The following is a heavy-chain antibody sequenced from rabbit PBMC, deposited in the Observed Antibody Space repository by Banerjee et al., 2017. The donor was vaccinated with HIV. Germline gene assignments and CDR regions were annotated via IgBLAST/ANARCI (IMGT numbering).Heavy chain of an antibody. D-gene: IGHD1-1*01. Sequence: QEQLEESGGDLVKPEGSLTLTCTASGFSFGSSYWICWVRQAPGKGLEWIACIYAGSSGSTYYATWAKGRFTISKASSTTVTLQMTSLTAADTATYFCARTSSGGGSGTYLDYFNLWGPGTLVTVS. CDR1: GFSFGSSYW. CDR3: ARTSSGGGSGTYLDYFNL. J-gene: IGHJ4*01. V-gene: IGHV1S45*01. CDR2: IYAGSSGST.